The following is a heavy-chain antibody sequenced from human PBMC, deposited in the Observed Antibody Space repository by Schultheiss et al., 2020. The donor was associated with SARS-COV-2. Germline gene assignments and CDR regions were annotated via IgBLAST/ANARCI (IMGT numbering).Heavy chain of an antibody. J-gene: IGHJ4*02. CDR1: GGSISSGYY. CDR3: ARGSITMVQGVIPFDY. Sequence: SETLSLTCTVSGGSISSGYYWGWIRQPPGKGLEWIGSIYHSGSTYYNPSLKSRVTISVDTSKNQFSLKLSSVTAADTAVYYCARGSITMVQGVIPFDYWGQGTLVTVSS. V-gene: IGHV4-38-2*02. CDR2: IYHSGST. D-gene: IGHD3-10*01.